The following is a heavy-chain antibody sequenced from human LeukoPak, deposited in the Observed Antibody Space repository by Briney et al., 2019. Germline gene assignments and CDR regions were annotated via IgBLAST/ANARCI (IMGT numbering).Heavy chain of an antibody. D-gene: IGHD5-12*01. CDR3: ARDCGTSGCDF. CDR2: ISTDGSST. Sequence: GGSPRLSCAASGFTLSDFWMHWVRQAPGKGLVWVSRISTDGSSTTNADSVKGRFTISRDNAKNMVYLQMNSLRVEDTAVYYCARDCGTSGCDFWGQGTLVTVST. V-gene: IGHV3-74*01. J-gene: IGHJ4*02. CDR1: GFTLSDFW.